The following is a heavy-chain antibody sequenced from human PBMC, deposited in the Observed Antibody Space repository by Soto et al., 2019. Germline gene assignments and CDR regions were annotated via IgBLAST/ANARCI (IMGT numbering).Heavy chain of an antibody. CDR3: TRDASGWSVY. Sequence: AGSLRLSCAASGVTFGSYWMGWVRQAPGKGPQWVANLSPDGSETYYADSVKGRFTISRANAKNSLYLQMNSLRAEDTAVYYCTRDASGWSVYWGRGTLVTVSS. CDR1: GVTFGSYW. D-gene: IGHD6-19*01. V-gene: IGHV3-7*01. J-gene: IGHJ4*02. CDR2: LSPDGSET.